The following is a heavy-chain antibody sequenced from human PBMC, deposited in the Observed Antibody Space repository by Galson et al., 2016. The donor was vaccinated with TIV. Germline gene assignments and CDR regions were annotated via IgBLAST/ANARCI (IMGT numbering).Heavy chain of an antibody. CDR3: TRHIGGDFGDY. CDR1: GYSINSHYF. Sequence: ETLSLTCTVSGYSINSHYFWAWLRQPPGKGLEWIGSFFHPGAVYYNPSLEHRVTMSGDTSKNHFSLRLTSVTAADTAIYYCTRHIGGDFGDYVGQGILVTVSS. CDR2: FFHPGAV. D-gene: IGHD2-21*02. J-gene: IGHJ4*02. V-gene: IGHV4-38-2*02.